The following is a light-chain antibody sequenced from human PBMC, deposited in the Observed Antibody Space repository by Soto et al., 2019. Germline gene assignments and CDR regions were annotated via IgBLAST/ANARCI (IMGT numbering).Light chain of an antibody. V-gene: IGKV3-20*01. CDR1: QSVANRY. Sequence: EILLTHSPETLSLSPGERATLFCRASQSVANRYLAWYQQKPGQAPRLLIYVASNRAPGIPDRFSGSGSGTDFALTINRLEPEDFAMYYCQQYGGSHRSFGQGTKVEI. J-gene: IGKJ1*01. CDR3: QQYGGSHRS. CDR2: VAS.